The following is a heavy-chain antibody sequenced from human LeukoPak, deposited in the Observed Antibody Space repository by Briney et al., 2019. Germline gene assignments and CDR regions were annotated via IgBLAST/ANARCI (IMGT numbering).Heavy chain of an antibody. CDR3: ARVIYSLTGMDV. CDR1: GFTFSSYA. Sequence: TGRSLRLSCAASGFTFSSYAMHWVRQAPGKGLEWVAVISYDGSNKYYADSVKGRFTISRDNSKNTLYLQMNSLRAEDTAVYYCARVIYSLTGMDVWGQGTTVTVSS. D-gene: IGHD6-13*01. V-gene: IGHV3-30-3*01. J-gene: IGHJ6*02. CDR2: ISYDGSNK.